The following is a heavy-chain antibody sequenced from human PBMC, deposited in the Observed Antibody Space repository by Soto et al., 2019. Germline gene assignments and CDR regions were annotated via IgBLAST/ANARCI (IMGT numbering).Heavy chain of an antibody. CDR3: ARGIATGQLDP. V-gene: IGHV1-18*04. CDR2: ISANSGNT. CDR1: GFIFNNYA. D-gene: IGHD2-15*01. Sequence: ASVTGSCRAFGFIFNNYAIGWVRQAPGQGLEWMGWISANSGNTNYAQKFQDRVIITRDTSASTAYMDLSSLRSEDTAVYYCARGIATGQLDPWGQGTLVTVSS. J-gene: IGHJ5*02.